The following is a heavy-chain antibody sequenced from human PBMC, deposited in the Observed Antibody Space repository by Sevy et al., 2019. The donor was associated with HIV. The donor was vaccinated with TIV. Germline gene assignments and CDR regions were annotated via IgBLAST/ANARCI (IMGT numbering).Heavy chain of an antibody. Sequence: GGSLRLSCAASGFTFSDYYMSWIRQAPGKGLEWVSYISSSGSTIYYAHSVKGRFTISRDNAKNSLYLQMNSLRAEDTAVYYCAREELPNYYDSSGSNDYWGQGTLVTVSS. V-gene: IGHV3-11*01. D-gene: IGHD3-22*01. CDR2: ISSSGSTI. J-gene: IGHJ4*02. CDR3: AREELPNYYDSSGSNDY. CDR1: GFTFSDYY.